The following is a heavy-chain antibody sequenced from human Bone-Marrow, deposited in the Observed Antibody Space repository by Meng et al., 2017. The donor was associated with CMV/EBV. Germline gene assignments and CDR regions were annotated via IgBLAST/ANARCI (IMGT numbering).Heavy chain of an antibody. CDR3: ARLKARVVAL. J-gene: IGHJ4*02. CDR1: GYSFSTYW. Sequence: GESLKISCKGSGYSFSTYWIGWVRQMPGKGLEWMGIIYAGDSNTRYSLSFQGQVTISVDKSIAPAYLKWNSLKASDTAVYYCARLKARVVALWGQGTLFTGSS. D-gene: IGHD3-16*02. CDR2: IYAGDSNT. V-gene: IGHV5-51*01.